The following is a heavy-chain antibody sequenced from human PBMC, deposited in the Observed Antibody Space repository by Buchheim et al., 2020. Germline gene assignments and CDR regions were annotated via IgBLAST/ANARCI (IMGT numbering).Heavy chain of an antibody. V-gene: IGHV4-4*02. J-gene: IGHJ4*02. D-gene: IGHD6-13*01. Sequence: QVQLQESGPGLVKPSGTLSLTCAVSGGSISSSNGWGWVGHPPGKGLEWIGEIYHSGSTNYNPPLKSRVTISEDKSKNHFSLKLSSVTAADTAVYYCASYKIAAAGTWFDYWGQGTL. CDR2: IYHSGST. CDR3: ASYKIAAAGTWFDY. CDR1: GGSISSSNG.